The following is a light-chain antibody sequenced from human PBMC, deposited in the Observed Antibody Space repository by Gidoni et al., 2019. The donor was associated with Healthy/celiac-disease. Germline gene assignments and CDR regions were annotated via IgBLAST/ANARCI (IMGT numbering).Light chain of an antibody. CDR3: MQALQTPYT. Sequence: DIVMTQSPLSLPVTPGEPASFSCRSSHSLLHSNGYNYLYWYLQKPGQSPQLLIYLGSNRASGVPDRFSGSGSGTDFTLKISRVEAEDVGVYYCMQALQTPYTFGQGTKLEIK. J-gene: IGKJ2*01. CDR1: HSLLHSNGYNY. V-gene: IGKV2-28*01. CDR2: LGS.